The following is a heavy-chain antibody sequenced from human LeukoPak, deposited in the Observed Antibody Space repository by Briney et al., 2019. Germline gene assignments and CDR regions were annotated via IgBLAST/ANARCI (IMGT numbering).Heavy chain of an antibody. CDR3: ARDPDPNPEEFGFDY. CDR1: GFTFSSYG. D-gene: IGHD1-14*01. J-gene: IGHJ4*02. V-gene: IGHV3-33*01. CDR2: IWYDGSNK. Sequence: QPGRSLRLSCAASGFTFSSYGMHWVRQAPGKGLEWVAVIWYDGSNKYYADSVKGRFTISGDNSKNTLYLQMNSLRAEDTAVYYCARDPDPNPEEFGFDYWGQGTLVTVSS.